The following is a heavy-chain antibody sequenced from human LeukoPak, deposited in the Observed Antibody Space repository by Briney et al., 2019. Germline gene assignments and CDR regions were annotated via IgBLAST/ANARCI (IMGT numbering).Heavy chain of an antibody. V-gene: IGHV1-69*13. D-gene: IGHD5-24*01. CDR3: ARGTYPLRWLQLNY. CDR1: GGTFSSYA. CDR2: IIPIFGTE. Sequence: ASVKVSCKASGGTFSSYAISWVRQPPGQGLEWMGRIIPIFGTENYAQHFQGRVTITADESTSTAYMELSSLRSEDTAVYYCARGTYPLRWLQLNYWGQGTLVTVPS. J-gene: IGHJ4*02.